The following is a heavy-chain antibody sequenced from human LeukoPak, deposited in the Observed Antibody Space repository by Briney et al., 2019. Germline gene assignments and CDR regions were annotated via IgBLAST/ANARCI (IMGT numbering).Heavy chain of an antibody. D-gene: IGHD6-13*01. Sequence: GASVKVSCKASGYTYSRYGISWVRQAPGQGLEWMGRINTNTGNPMYALGFTGRLVFSLDTSVTTAYLQISGLKTEDSAVYYCARGRGATAGTSYYFDYWGQGTLVTVSS. J-gene: IGHJ4*02. V-gene: IGHV7-4-1*02. CDR2: INTNTGNP. CDR3: ARGRGATAGTSYYFDY. CDR1: GYTYSRYG.